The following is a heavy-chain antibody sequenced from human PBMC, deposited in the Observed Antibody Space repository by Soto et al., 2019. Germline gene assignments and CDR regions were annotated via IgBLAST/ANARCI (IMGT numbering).Heavy chain of an antibody. CDR2: ISAYNGNT. D-gene: IGHD6-13*01. CDR1: RFAFTSNC. CDR3: ARASQQLVRGLDNWFDP. J-gene: IGHJ5*02. V-gene: IGHV1-18*01. Sequence: ASVEVSCTAFRFAFTSNCIRSVRQAPGQRVEWMGWISAYNGNTNYAQKFQGRVTITRDTSASTAYMELSSLRSEDTAVYYCARASQQLVRGLDNWFDPWGQGTLVTVSS.